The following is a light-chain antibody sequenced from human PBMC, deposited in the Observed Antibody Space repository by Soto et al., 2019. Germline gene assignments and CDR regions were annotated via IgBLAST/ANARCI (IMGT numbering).Light chain of an antibody. V-gene: IGLV2-11*01. CDR1: SSDVGGYNC. CDR2: DVT. CDR3: SSYAGTFYV. J-gene: IGLJ1*01. Sequence: QSALTQPRSVSGSPGQSVTISCTGTSSDVGGYNCVSWYQHHPGKAPKLMIYDVTKRPSGVPDRFSGSKSGNTASLTISGLQAEDEAYYYCSSYAGTFYVFGTGTKLTVL.